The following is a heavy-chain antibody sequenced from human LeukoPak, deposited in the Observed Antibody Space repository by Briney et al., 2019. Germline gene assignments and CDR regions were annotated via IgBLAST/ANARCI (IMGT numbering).Heavy chain of an antibody. CDR2: IYYSGST. CDR1: GGSISSNSYF. J-gene: IGHJ4*02. CDR3: ARLSSGWSTFDY. Sequence: SETLSLTCTVSGGSISSNSYFWGWIRQPPGKGLEWIGSIYYSGSTYYNPSLKSRVTISVDTSKNQFSLKLSSVTAADTAVYYCARLSSGWSTFDYWGQGTLVTVSS. D-gene: IGHD6-19*01. V-gene: IGHV4-39*01.